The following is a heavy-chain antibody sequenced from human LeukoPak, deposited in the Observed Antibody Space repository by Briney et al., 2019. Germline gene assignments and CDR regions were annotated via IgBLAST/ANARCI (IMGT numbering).Heavy chain of an antibody. CDR3: ARDQSIAARELDY. CDR1: GLTFSNAW. D-gene: IGHD6-6*01. CDR2: IKSDGITT. J-gene: IGHJ4*02. Sequence: GGSLRLSCAASGLTFSNAWMSWVRQAPGKGLMWVSRIKSDGITTNYADSVKGRFTISRDNAKNSLYLQMNSLRAEDTAVYYCARDQSIAARELDYWGQGTLVTVSS. V-gene: IGHV3-74*01.